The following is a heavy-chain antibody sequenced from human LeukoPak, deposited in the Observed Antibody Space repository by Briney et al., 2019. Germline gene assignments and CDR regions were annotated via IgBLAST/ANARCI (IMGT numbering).Heavy chain of an antibody. D-gene: IGHD5-18*01. V-gene: IGHV3-21*01. CDR2: ISSSSSYI. J-gene: IGHJ3*02. Sequence: PGGSLRLSCAASGFTFSSYSMNWVRQAPGKGLEWVSSISSSSSYIYYADSVKGRFTISRDNAKNSLYLQMNSLRAEDTAVYYCARDQLAMVLGAAFDIWGQGTMVTVSS. CDR3: ARDQLAMVLGAAFDI. CDR1: GFTFSSYS.